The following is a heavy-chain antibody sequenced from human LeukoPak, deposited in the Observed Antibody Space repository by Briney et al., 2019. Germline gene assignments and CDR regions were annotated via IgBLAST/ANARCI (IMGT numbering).Heavy chain of an antibody. V-gene: IGHV1-18*01. CDR1: GYTFTSYG. D-gene: IGHD3-3*01. J-gene: IGHJ5*02. CDR2: ISAYNGNT. CDR3: ARGGTGYDFWSGYYTSNWFDP. Sequence: GASVKVSCKASGYTFTSYGISWVRQAPGQGLEWMGWISAYNGNTNYAQKLQGRVTMTTDTSTSTAYMELRSLRSDDTAVYYCARGGTGYDFWSGYYTSNWFDPWGQGTLVTVSS.